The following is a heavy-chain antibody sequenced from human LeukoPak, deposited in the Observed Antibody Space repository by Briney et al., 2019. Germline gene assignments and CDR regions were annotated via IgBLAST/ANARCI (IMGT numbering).Heavy chain of an antibody. V-gene: IGHV4-59*08. CDR3: ARQIRGAYNYFYS. CDR1: GGSISTNY. CDR2: IFHTGST. J-gene: IGHJ4*02. D-gene: IGHD3-10*01. Sequence: SETVSPTCTVSGGSISTNYWSWIRQTPGKGLEWIGYIFHTGSTNYNPSLKSRVTISVDASKNQFSLKLSSVTADDTAVYFCARQIRGAYNYFYSWGQGTLVAVSS.